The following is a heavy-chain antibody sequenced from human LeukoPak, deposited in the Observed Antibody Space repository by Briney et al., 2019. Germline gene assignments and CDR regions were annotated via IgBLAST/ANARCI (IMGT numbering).Heavy chain of an antibody. D-gene: IGHD6-19*01. J-gene: IGHJ4*02. CDR3: ARGGGWLDY. CDR2: ISYDGSNK. CDR1: GFTFSSYV. Sequence: PGGSLKLSCAASGFTFSSYVMHWVRQAPGKGLEWVAVISYDGSNKYYADSVKGRFTISRDNSKNTLYLQMNSLRAEDTAVYYCARGGGWLDYWGQGTLVTVSS. V-gene: IGHV3-30*03.